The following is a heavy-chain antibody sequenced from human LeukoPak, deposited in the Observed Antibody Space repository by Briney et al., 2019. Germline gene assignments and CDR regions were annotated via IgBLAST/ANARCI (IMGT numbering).Heavy chain of an antibody. D-gene: IGHD3-3*01. V-gene: IGHV3-49*04. J-gene: IGHJ4*02. CDR2: IRSKAYGGTT. CDR1: GFTFSSYW. Sequence: GGSLRLSCAASGFTFSSYWMSWVRQAPGKGLEWVGFIRSKAYGGTTEYAASVKGRFTISRDDSKSIAYLQMNSLKTEGTAVYYCTRDLHYDFWSGYPDYWGQGTLVTVSS. CDR3: TRDLHYDFWSGYPDY.